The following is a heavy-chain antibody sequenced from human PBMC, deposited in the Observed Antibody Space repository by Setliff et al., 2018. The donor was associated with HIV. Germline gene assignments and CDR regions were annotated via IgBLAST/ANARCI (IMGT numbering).Heavy chain of an antibody. V-gene: IGHV3-21*01. Sequence: GGSLRLSCAASGFTFDDYTMHWVRQAPGKGLEWVSSISSSSSYIHYADSVRGRFTISRDNAKNSLYLQMNSLRAEDTAVYHCARGHYFKDVWGQGTTVTVSS. CDR2: ISSSSSYI. D-gene: IGHD3-22*01. CDR3: ARGHYFKDV. CDR1: GFTFDDYT. J-gene: IGHJ6*02.